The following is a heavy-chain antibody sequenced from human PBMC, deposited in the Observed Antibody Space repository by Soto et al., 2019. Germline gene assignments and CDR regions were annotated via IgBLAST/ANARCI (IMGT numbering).Heavy chain of an antibody. CDR1: GFTFSSYG. J-gene: IGHJ4*02. D-gene: IGHD5-12*01. CDR3: ARDSAATIDLFDY. Sequence: QVQLVESGGGVVQPGRSLRLSCAASGFTFSSYGMHWVRQAPGKGLEWVAVIWYDGSNKYYADSVKGRFTISRDNSKNTLYLQMNSLRAEDTAVYYCARDSAATIDLFDYWGQVTLVTVSS. V-gene: IGHV3-33*01. CDR2: IWYDGSNK.